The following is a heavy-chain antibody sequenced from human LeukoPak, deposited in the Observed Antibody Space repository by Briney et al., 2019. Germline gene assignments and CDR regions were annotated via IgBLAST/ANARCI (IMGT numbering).Heavy chain of an antibody. Sequence: SETLSLTCTVSGGSISSSSYYWGWIRQPPGKGLEWIGSIYYSGSTYYNPSLKSRVTISVDTSKNQFSLKLSSVTAADTSVYYCARGDYYYDSSGYNSYNWFDPWGQGTLVTVSS. CDR1: GGSISSSSYY. J-gene: IGHJ5*02. V-gene: IGHV4-39*01. CDR3: ARGDYYYDSSGYNSYNWFDP. D-gene: IGHD3-22*01. CDR2: IYYSGST.